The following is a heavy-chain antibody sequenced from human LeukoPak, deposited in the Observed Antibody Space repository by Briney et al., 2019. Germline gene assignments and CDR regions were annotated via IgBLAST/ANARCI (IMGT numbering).Heavy chain of an antibody. CDR2: ISGNGGST. V-gene: IGHV3-23*01. CDR3: AKVGSSWSPLDY. CDR1: GFTFSSYA. J-gene: IGHJ4*02. Sequence: GGSLRLSCLTSGFTFSSYAMSWVRQAPGKGLEWVSAISGNGGSTYYADSVKGRFTISRDNSKNTLYLQMNSLRAEDTAVYYCAKVGSSWSPLDYWGQGTLVTVSS. D-gene: IGHD6-6*01.